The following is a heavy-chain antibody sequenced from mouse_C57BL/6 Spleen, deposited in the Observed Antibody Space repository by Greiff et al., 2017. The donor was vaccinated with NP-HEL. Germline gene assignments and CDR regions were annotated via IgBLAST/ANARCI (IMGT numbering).Heavy chain of an antibody. CDR1: GYTFTDYE. V-gene: IGHV1-15*01. CDR3: TRGGEDY. J-gene: IGHJ2*01. CDR2: IDPETGGT. Sequence: QVQLKQSGAELVRPGASVTLSCKASGYTFTDYEMHWVKQTPVHGLEWIGAIDPETGGTAYNQKFKGKAILTADKSSSTAYMELRSLTSEDSAVYYCTRGGEDYWGQGTTLTVSS.